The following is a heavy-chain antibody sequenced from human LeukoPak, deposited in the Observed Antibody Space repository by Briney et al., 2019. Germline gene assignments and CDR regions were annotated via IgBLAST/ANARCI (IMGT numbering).Heavy chain of an antibody. CDR2: IYHSGST. J-gene: IGHJ4*02. CDR1: GGSISSGGYS. V-gene: IGHV4-30-2*01. Sequence: PSETLSLTCAVSGGSISSGGYSWSWIRQPPGKGLEWIGYIYHSGSTYYNPSPKSRVTISVDRSKNQFSLKLSSVTAADTAVYYCARHYCSGGSCYFDYWGQGTLVTVSS. CDR3: ARHYCSGGSCYFDY. D-gene: IGHD2-15*01.